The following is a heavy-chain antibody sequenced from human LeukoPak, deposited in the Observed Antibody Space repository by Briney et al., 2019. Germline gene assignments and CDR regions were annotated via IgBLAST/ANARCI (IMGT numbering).Heavy chain of an antibody. CDR2: IKEDGTVK. D-gene: IGHD3-10*01. V-gene: IGHV3-7*02. CDR1: GFTFSRYW. CDR3: AASITMFDY. Sequence: GGSLRLSCAASGFTFSRYWMSWVRQAPGKGMEWVANIKEDGTVKYYVESVKGRFTISRDNAKNSLYLQMNSLRAEDTAVYYCAASITMFDYWGQGTLVTVSS. J-gene: IGHJ4*02.